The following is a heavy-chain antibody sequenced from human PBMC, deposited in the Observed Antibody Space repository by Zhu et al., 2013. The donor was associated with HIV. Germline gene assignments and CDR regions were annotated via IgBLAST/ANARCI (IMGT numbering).Heavy chain of an antibody. V-gene: IGHV1-18*01. D-gene: IGHD6-6*01. J-gene: IGHJ4*02. CDR1: GYMFINYG. Sequence: QDRLVQSGVEVKKPGASVKVSCRASGYMFINYGIAWVRQGPGQGLEWLGWISGHNGNTNYAQKFRNRVTLTTDRPTGTAYMELKRLTSDDTAIYYCARVGCGSSDELCFDYWGQGTLVTVSS. CDR3: ARVGCGSSDELCFDY. CDR2: ISGHNGNT.